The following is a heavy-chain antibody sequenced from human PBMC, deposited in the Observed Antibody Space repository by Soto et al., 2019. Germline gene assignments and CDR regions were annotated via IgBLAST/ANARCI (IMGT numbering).Heavy chain of an antibody. V-gene: IGHV2-5*02. CDR1: GFSLSTSGVG. CDR2: IYWDDDK. Sequence: QITLKESGPTLVKPTQTLTLACTFSGFSLSTSGVGVGWIRQPPGKALEWLALIYWDDDKRYSPSLKSRLTITKDTSKNRVVLTMTNMDPVDTATYYCEHKGAGYRGFKYWGQGTLVTVSS. J-gene: IGHJ4*02. D-gene: IGHD5-12*01. CDR3: EHKGAGYRGFKY.